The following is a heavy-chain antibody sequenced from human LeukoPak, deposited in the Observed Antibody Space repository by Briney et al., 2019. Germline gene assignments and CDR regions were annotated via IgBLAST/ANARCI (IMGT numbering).Heavy chain of an antibody. J-gene: IGHJ4*02. CDR1: GYTFTGYY. V-gene: IGHV1-2*02. CDR2: INPNSGGT. CDR3: ARGGGSSSWSAYFDY. Sequence: ASVKVSCKASGYTFTGYYMHWVRQAPGQGLEWMGWINPNSGGTNYAQKFQGRVTMTRDTSIGTAYMELSSLRSDDTAVYYCARGGGSSSWSAYFDYWGQGTLVTVSS. D-gene: IGHD6-13*01.